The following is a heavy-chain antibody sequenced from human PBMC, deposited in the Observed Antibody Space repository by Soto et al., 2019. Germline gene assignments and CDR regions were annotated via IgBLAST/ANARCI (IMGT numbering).Heavy chain of an antibody. D-gene: IGHD3-3*01. V-gene: IGHV3-7*01. CDR3: ARHWSDGYAHYMDV. CDR1: GFTFRSYW. J-gene: IGHJ6*03. Sequence: EVQLEESGGGLVQPGGSLRLSCAASGFTFRSYWMSWARQAPGKGLEWVANIKQDGSERNYVDSVKGRFTISRDNAKNSLPLEMITLRVEDTAIYYCARHWSDGYAHYMDVWGRGTTVTVSS. CDR2: IKQDGSER.